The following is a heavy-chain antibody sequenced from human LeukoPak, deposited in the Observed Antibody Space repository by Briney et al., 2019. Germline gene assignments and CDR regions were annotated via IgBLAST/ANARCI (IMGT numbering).Heavy chain of an antibody. J-gene: IGHJ4*02. D-gene: IGHD2-21*01. Sequence: GASVKVSCKASGFSFTNYEINWVRQAPGQGLEWMGWISPYNDNTNSAQNLQGRVTMITDTSTSTAYMELRSLRSDDTAVYYCARIAYCGGDCYTTYFDYWGQGTLVTVSS. CDR1: GFSFTNYE. CDR3: ARIAYCGGDCYTTYFDY. CDR2: ISPYNDNT. V-gene: IGHV1-18*01.